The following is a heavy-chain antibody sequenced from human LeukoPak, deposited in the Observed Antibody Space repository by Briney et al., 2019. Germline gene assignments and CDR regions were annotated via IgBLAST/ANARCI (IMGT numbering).Heavy chain of an antibody. Sequence: SVKVSCKASGGTFSSYAISWVRQAPGQGLEWMGGIIPIFGTANYAQKFQGRVTITADESTSTAYMELSSLRSEDTAVYYCARAARYNWNDPNLHDAFDIWGQGTTVTVSS. CDR3: ARAARYNWNDPNLHDAFDI. CDR1: GGTFSSYA. J-gene: IGHJ3*02. V-gene: IGHV1-69*13. D-gene: IGHD1-1*01. CDR2: IIPIFGTA.